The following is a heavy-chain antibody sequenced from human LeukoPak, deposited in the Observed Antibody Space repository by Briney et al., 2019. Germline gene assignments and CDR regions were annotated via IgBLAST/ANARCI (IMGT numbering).Heavy chain of an antibody. CDR2: IRSKAYGGTT. CDR1: GFTFGDYA. J-gene: IGHJ5*02. Sequence: PGRSLRLSCTASGFTFGDYAMSWFRQAPGKGLEWVGFIRSKAYGGTTEYAASVKGRFTISRDDSKSIAYLQMNSLKTEDTAVYYCTREGGTVDNWFDPWGQGTLVTVSS. D-gene: IGHD4-11*01. V-gene: IGHV3-49*03. CDR3: TREGGTVDNWFDP.